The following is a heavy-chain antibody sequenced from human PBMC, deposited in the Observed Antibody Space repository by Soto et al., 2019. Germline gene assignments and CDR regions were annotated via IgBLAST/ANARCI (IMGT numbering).Heavy chain of an antibody. CDR2: INAGNGNT. CDR3: ARSIVVVTALDY. D-gene: IGHD2-21*02. CDR1: GYTFTSYA. J-gene: IGHJ4*02. V-gene: IGHV1-3*01. Sequence: ASVKVSCKASGYTFTSYAIHWVRQAPGQRLEWMGWINAGNGNTKYSQKFQGRVTITRDTSANTAYMELSSLRSEDTAVYYCARSIVVVTALDYWGQGTLVTVSS.